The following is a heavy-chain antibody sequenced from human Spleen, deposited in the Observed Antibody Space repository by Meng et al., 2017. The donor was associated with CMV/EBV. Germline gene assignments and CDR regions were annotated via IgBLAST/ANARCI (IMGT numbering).Heavy chain of an antibody. CDR1: GGSFSGYY. Sequence: SETLSLTCAVYGGSFSGYYWSWIRQPPGKGLEWIGEINHSGSTNYNPSLKSRVTISVDTSKNQFSLKLSSVTAADTAVYYCARFHWRVPAANYYYGMDVWGQGTTVTVSS. V-gene: IGHV4-34*01. CDR2: INHSGST. J-gene: IGHJ6*02. CDR3: ARFHWRVPAANYYYGMDV. D-gene: IGHD2-2*01.